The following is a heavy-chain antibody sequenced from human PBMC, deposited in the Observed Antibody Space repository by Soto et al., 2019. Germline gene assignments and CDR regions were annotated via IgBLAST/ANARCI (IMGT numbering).Heavy chain of an antibody. V-gene: IGHV4-39*01. CDR2: IYYSGST. D-gene: IGHD3-3*01. CDR3: ASGGAGDFWSGYYYYYYGMDV. J-gene: IGHJ6*02. Sequence: PSETLSLTCTVSGGSISSSSYYWGWIRQPPGKGLEWIGSIYYSGSTYHNPSLKSRVTISVDTSKNQFSLKLSSVTAADTAVYYCASGGAGDFWSGYYYYYYGMDVWGQGTTVTVSS. CDR1: GGSISSSSYY.